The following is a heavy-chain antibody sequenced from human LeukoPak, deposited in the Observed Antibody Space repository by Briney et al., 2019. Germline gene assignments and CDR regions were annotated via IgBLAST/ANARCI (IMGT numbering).Heavy chain of an antibody. CDR1: GGSISSYY. CDR2: IYTSGST. D-gene: IGHD6-6*01. Sequence: PSETLSLTCTVSGGSISSYYWSWVRQPAGKGLEWIGRIYTSGSTNYNPSLKSRVTMSVDTSKNQFSLKLSSVTAADTAVYYCARDVRDFSSSDGGWFDPWGQGTLGTVSS. J-gene: IGHJ5*02. CDR3: ARDVRDFSSSDGGWFDP. V-gene: IGHV4-4*07.